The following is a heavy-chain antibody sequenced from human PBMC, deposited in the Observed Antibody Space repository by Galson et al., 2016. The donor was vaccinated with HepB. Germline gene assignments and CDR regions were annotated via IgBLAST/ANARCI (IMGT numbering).Heavy chain of an antibody. V-gene: IGHV3-30-3*01. CDR2: VSFDGANT. J-gene: IGHJ4*02. Sequence: SLRLSCAASGFTFSNYAMHWVRQAPGKGLEWLAVVSFDGANTYYADSVKGRFTVSRDNSRNTLFLQMNSLRSEDTAVYYCARKRAAQYCGADSCYLDYWGQGTLVTVSS. CDR1: GFTFSNYA. D-gene: IGHD2-21*01. CDR3: ARKRAAQYCGADSCYLDY.